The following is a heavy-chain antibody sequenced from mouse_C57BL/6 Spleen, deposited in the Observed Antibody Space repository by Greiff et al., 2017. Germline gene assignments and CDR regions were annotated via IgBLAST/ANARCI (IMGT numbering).Heavy chain of an antibody. J-gene: IGHJ1*03. CDR2: IDPSDSET. CDR1: GYTFTSYW. Sequence: QVQLQQPGAELVRPGSSVKLSCKASGYTFTSYWMHWVKQRPIQGLEWIGNIDPSDSETHYNQKFKDKATLTVDKSSSTAYMQLSSLTSEDSAVYYCARGRSNYLDFDGWGTGTTVTVSS. CDR3: ARGRSNYLDFDG. V-gene: IGHV1-52*01. D-gene: IGHD2-5*01.